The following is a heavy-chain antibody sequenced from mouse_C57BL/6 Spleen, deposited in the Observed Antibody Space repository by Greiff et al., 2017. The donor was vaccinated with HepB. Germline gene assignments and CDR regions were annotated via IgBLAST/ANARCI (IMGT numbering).Heavy chain of an antibody. D-gene: IGHD1-1*01. Sequence: EVQGVESGGDLVKPGGSLKLSCAASGFTFSSYGMSWVRQTPDKRLEWVATISSGGSYTYYPDSVKGRFTISRDNAKNTLYLQMSSLKSEDTAMYYCAREGYGSSFRYWYFDVWGTGTTVTVSS. CDR3: AREGYGSSFRYWYFDV. CDR1: GFTFSSYG. CDR2: ISSGGSYT. J-gene: IGHJ1*03. V-gene: IGHV5-6*01.